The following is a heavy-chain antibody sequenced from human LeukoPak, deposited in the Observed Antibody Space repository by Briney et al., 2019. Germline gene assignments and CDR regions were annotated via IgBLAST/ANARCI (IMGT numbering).Heavy chain of an antibody. J-gene: IGHJ6*02. V-gene: IGHV1-18*01. CDR2: ISAYNGNT. CDR1: GYTFTSYG. Sequence: ASVKVSCKASGYTFTSYGISWVRQAPGQGLEWMGWISAYNGNTNYAQKLQGRVTMTTDTSTSTAYMELRSLRSDDTAVYYCARDQGSGYPTRWYYYGMDVWGQGTTVTVSS. CDR3: ARDQGSGYPTRWYYYGMDV. D-gene: IGHD3-22*01.